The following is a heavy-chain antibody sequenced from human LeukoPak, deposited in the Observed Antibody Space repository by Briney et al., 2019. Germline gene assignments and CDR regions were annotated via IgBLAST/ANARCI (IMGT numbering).Heavy chain of an antibody. J-gene: IGHJ6*04. V-gene: IGHV3-23*01. D-gene: IGHD2-2*01. CDR1: GFTFSSYA. Sequence: LSGGSLRLSCAASGFTFSSYAMSWVRQAPGKGLERVSAISGSRGSTYYADSVKGRFTISRDNAKNSLYLQMNSLRAEDTAVYYCAREAHDSIIVVVPAASWMDVWGKGTTVTVSS. CDR3: AREAHDSIIVVVPAASWMDV. CDR2: ISGSRGST.